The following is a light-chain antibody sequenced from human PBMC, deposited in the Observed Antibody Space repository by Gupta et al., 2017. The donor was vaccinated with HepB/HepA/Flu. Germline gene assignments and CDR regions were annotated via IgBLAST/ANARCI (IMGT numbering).Light chain of an antibody. Sequence: DIVLTQSPATLSLSPGEGATLSCGASQSLSSSYLAWFQQKDGLAPRLLIYDGSRRATGIPDRFSGSGSGTDFTLTISRLEPEDFAVYYCQQEDRSPGTFGQGTKLEIK. J-gene: IGKJ2*01. CDR2: DGS. CDR3: QQEDRSPGT. CDR1: QSLSSSY. V-gene: IGKV3D-20*01.